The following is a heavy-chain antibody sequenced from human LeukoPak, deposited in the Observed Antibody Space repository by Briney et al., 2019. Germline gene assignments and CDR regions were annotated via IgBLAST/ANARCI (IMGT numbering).Heavy chain of an antibody. V-gene: IGHV4-61*05. J-gene: IGHJ4*02. CDR1: GGSISSSSYY. D-gene: IGHD1-26*01. CDR2: IYYSGST. Sequence: SETLSLTCTVSGGSISSSSYYWSWIRQPPGKGLEWIGYIYYSGSTNYNPSLKSRVTISVDTSKNQFSLKLSSVTAADTAVYYCARVGWELLWYDYWGQGTLVTVSP. CDR3: ARVGWELLWYDY.